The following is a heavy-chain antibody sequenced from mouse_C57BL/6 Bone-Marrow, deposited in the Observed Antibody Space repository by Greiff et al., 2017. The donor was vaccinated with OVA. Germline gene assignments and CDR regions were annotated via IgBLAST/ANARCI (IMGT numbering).Heavy chain of an antibody. CDR2: ISDGGSYT. J-gene: IGHJ4*01. CDR1: GFTFSSYA. D-gene: IGHD2-4*01. V-gene: IGHV5-4*01. CDR3: ARDRAMITTNAMDY. Sequence: EVQLVESGGGLVKPGGSLKLSCAASGFTFSSYAMSWVRQTPEKRLEWVATISDGGSYTYYPDNVTGRFTISRDNAKNNLYLQMSHLKYEDTAMYYCARDRAMITTNAMDYWGQGTSVTVSS.